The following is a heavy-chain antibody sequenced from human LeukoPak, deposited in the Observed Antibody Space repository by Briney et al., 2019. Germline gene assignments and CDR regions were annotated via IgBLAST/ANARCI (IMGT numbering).Heavy chain of an antibody. CDR2: ISYDGSNE. V-gene: IGHV3-30-3*01. J-gene: IGHJ4*02. CDR1: GFTFSSYA. Sequence: PGRSLRLSCAASGFTFSSYAMHWVRQAPGKGLEWVAVISYDGSNEYYADSVKGRFTISRDNSKNTLYLQMNSLRAEDTAVYYCARTWMYSNYFRGQGTLVTVSS. CDR3: ARTWMYSNYF. D-gene: IGHD4-11*01.